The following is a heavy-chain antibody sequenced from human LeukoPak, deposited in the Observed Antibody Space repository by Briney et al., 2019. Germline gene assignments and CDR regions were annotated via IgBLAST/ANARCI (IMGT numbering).Heavy chain of an antibody. D-gene: IGHD1-26*01. CDR1: GFTFSSYE. J-gene: IGHJ5*01. V-gene: IGHV3-48*03. CDR3: ARVWWELPQGFDS. Sequence: GGSLRLSCAASGFTFSSYEMNWVRQAPGKGLEWISQISTSGSTKTYADSVKGRFTISRDNAKNSLYLQMNDLRAEDTAIYYCARVWWELPQGFDSWGQGTLVTVSS. CDR2: ISTSGSTK.